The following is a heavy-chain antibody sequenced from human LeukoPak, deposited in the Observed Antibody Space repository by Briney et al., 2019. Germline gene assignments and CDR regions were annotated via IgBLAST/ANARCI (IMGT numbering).Heavy chain of an antibody. D-gene: IGHD4-17*01. V-gene: IGHV1-18*01. CDR1: GYTFTSFG. J-gene: IGHJ4*02. Sequence: ASVKVSCKASGYTFTSFGISWVRQAPGQGLEWMGWISAYNGNTNYAQKLQGRVTMTTDTSTSTAYMELRSLRSDDTAVYYCARERIPLRMADYWGQGTLVTVSS. CDR3: ARERIPLRMADY. CDR2: ISAYNGNT.